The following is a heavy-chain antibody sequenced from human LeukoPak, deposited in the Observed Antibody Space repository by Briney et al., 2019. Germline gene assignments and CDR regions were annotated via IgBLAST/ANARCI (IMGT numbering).Heavy chain of an antibody. CDR1: GGSISSGGYS. V-gene: IGHV4-30-4*07. Sequence: PSETLSLTCAVSGGSISSGGYSWSWIRQPPGKGLEWIGYIYYSGSTYYNPSLKSRVTISVDTSKNQFSLKLSSVTAADTAVHYCARERLESYVGDAFDIWGQGTMVTVSS. J-gene: IGHJ3*02. D-gene: IGHD1-1*01. CDR2: IYYSGST. CDR3: ARERLESYVGDAFDI.